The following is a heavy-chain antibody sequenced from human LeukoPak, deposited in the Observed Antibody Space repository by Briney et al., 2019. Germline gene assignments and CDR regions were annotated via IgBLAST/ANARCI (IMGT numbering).Heavy chain of an antibody. CDR2: ISIDGSTT. Sequence: GGSLRLSCVGSGFTFSSYWMHWVRQGPGKGLEWVSRISIDGSTTTYADSVKGRFTISRDNSKNTLYLQMNSLRAEDTAVYYCARWDGYTEHGFDYWGQGTLVTVSS. J-gene: IGHJ4*02. V-gene: IGHV3-74*01. CDR3: ARWDGYTEHGFDY. CDR1: GFTFSSYW. D-gene: IGHD5-18*01.